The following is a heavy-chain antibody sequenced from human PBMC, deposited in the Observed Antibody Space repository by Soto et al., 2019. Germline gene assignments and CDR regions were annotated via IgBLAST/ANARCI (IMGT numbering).Heavy chain of an antibody. CDR1: GFTVSSNY. CDR2: SYSAGNT. J-gene: IGHJ6*02. V-gene: IGHV3-66*01. CDR3: ARDFVVGGPTINYYYGMDV. Sequence: PGGSLRLSCASSGFTVSSNYMSWVRQAPGKGLERISISYSAGNTYYAVSVKGRFTISRDNSKKTLYLHMNSLGAEDTAVYYCARDFVVGGPTINYYYGMDVWGQGTTVTVPS. D-gene: IGHD1-26*01.